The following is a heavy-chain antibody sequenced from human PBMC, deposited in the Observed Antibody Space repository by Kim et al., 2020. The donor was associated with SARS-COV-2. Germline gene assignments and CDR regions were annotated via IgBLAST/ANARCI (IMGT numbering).Heavy chain of an antibody. CDR1: GFTFSSYG. J-gene: IGHJ6*02. D-gene: IGHD1-26*01. CDR2: IWFDGSNK. V-gene: IGHV3-33*01. CDR3: ARTGISGSYYGGKYYYGMYV. Sequence: GGSLRLSCAASGFTFSSYGMHWVRQAPGKGLAWVAVIWFDGSNKYYADSVKGRFTISRDNSKNTLYLKMNSLRAEDTAVYYCARTGISGSYYGGKYYYGMYVWGQGTTVTVSS.